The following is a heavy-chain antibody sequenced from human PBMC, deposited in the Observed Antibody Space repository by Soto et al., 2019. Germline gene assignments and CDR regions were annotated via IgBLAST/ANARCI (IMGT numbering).Heavy chain of an antibody. J-gene: IGHJ4*02. Sequence: GGSLRLSCAASGFTFSSYGMHWVRQAPGKGLEWVAVISYDGSNKYYADSVKGRFTISRDNSKNTLYLQMNSLRAEDTAVYYCAKAIDGDYAYFDYWGQGTLVTVSS. CDR2: ISYDGSNK. CDR3: AKAIDGDYAYFDY. CDR1: GFTFSSYG. V-gene: IGHV3-30*18. D-gene: IGHD4-17*01.